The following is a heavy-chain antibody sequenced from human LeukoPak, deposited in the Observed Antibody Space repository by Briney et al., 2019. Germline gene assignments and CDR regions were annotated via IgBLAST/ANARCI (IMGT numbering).Heavy chain of an antibody. V-gene: IGHV3-7*03. CDR2: IKQDGSEK. J-gene: IGHJ6*02. Sequence: GGSLRLSCAASGFTFSSYWMSWVRQAPGKGLEWVANIKQDGSEKYYVDSVKGRFTTSRDNAKNSLYLQMNSLRAEDTAVYYCARDGYSSGWYSLVYYYYGMDVWGQGTTVTVSS. CDR3: ARDGYSSGWYSLVYYYYGMDV. D-gene: IGHD6-19*01. CDR1: GFTFSSYW.